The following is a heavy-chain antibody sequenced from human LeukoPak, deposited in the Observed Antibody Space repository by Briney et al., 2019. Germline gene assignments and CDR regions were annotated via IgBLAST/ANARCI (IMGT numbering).Heavy chain of an antibody. CDR1: SYSISSGSY. CDR2: IFHSGNS. D-gene: IGHD4-17*01. Sequence: PSETLSLTCAVASYSISSGSYWGWIRQSPGKGLEWVGSIFHSGNSYYNPSLKSRLTMSVDTSKNQFSLKLTSVTAADTALYYCARVTYVDDMLYQYFDYWGQGILVTVSS. V-gene: IGHV4-38-2*01. J-gene: IGHJ4*02. CDR3: ARVTYVDDMLYQYFDY.